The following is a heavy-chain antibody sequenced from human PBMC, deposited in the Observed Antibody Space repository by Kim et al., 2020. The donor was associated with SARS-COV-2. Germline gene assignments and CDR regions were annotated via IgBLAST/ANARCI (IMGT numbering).Heavy chain of an antibody. Sequence: ASVKVSCKTSGHFFTRDSIHWVRLAPGQGLEWMGGIDCGNGNTIYSQKFQGRVTFNTDTSASTAYMELSFLRSEDSAVYYWLGGFYFDYWGQGTLVTVSS. D-gene: IGHD3-16*01. CDR2: IDCGNGNT. V-gene: IGHV1-3*01. J-gene: IGHJ4*02. CDR1: GHFFTRDS. CDR3: LGGFYFDY.